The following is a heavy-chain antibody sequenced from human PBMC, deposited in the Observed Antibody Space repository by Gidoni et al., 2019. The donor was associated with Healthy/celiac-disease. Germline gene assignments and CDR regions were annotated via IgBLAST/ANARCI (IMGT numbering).Heavy chain of an antibody. CDR3: ASQLPLRGGDAFDI. D-gene: IGHD1-1*01. V-gene: IGHV1-69*06. Sequence: QVQLVQSGAEVKKPGSSVKVSCKASGGTFSSYAISWVRQAPGQGLEWMGGIIPIFGTANYAQKFQGRVTITADKSTSTAYMELSSLRSEDTAVYYCASQLPLRGGDAFDIWGQGTMVTVSS. CDR1: GGTFSSYA. J-gene: IGHJ3*02. CDR2: IIPIFGTA.